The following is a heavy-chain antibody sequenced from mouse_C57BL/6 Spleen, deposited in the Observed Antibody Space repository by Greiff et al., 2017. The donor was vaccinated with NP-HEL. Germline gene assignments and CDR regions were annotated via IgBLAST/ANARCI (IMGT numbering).Heavy chain of an antibody. CDR3: TSGRLSDYDERYFDV. CDR2: IDPEDGDT. D-gene: IGHD2-4*01. V-gene: IGHV14-1*01. J-gene: IGHJ1*03. Sequence: EVQLQQSGAELVRPGASVKLSCTASGFNIKDYYMHWVKQRPEQGLEWIGRIDPEDGDTEYAPKFQGKATMTADTSSNTAYLQLSSLTSEDTAVYYWTSGRLSDYDERYFDVWGTGTTVTVSS. CDR1: GFNIKDYY.